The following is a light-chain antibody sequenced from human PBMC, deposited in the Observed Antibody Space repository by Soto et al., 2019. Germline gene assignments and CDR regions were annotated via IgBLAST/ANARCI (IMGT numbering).Light chain of an antibody. CDR3: FSFTTSNTHV. CDR1: SSDVGAYNY. Sequence: QSALTQPASVSGSPGQSITISCTGTSSDVGAYNYVSWFQQHPDKAPKLMIYEVSNRPSGVPNRFSGSKSGNAASLTISGLQAEDEAYYFCFSFTTSNTHVFGTGTKLTVL. CDR2: EVS. V-gene: IGLV2-14*01. J-gene: IGLJ1*01.